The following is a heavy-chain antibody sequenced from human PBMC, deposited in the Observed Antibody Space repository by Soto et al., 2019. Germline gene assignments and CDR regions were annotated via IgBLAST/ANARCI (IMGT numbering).Heavy chain of an antibody. CDR2: IIPIFGTA. CDR3: ARDSSRYSSGWLDG. Sequence: QVQLVQSGAEVKKPGSSVKVSCKASGGTFSSYAISWVRQAPGQWLEWMGGIIPIFGTANDAQKFQGRVTITADESTSTANMELSSMSSEDTAVYYCARDSSRYSSGWLDGWGQGTTVTV. J-gene: IGHJ6*02. D-gene: IGHD6-19*01. CDR1: GGTFSSYA. V-gene: IGHV1-69*12.